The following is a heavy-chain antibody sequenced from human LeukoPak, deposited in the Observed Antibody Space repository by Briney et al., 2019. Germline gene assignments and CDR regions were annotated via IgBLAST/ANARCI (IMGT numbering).Heavy chain of an antibody. V-gene: IGHV1-8*01. CDR1: GYTFTSYD. J-gene: IGHJ6*03. Sequence: GASVKVSCKASGYTFTSYDINWVRQATGQGLEWMGWMNPNSGNTGYAQKFQGRVTMTRNTSISTAYMELSSLRSEDTAVYYCARRYCYYYYMDVWGKGTTVTVSS. CDR3: ARRYCYYYYMDV. CDR2: MNPNSGNT.